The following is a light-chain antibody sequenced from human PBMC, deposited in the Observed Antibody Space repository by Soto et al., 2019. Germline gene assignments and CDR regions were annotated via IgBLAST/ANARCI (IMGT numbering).Light chain of an antibody. Sequence: QSALTQPASVSGSPGQSITISCTGTSSDVGTYNLVSWYQHHPDKAPKLLLYEDTTRPTGISNRFSGSKSGNTASLTVSGLQPEDEATYYCCSYVGRGTLVFGGGTKLTVL. J-gene: IGLJ3*02. CDR1: SSDVGTYNL. V-gene: IGLV2-23*01. CDR2: EDT. CDR3: CSYVGRGTLV.